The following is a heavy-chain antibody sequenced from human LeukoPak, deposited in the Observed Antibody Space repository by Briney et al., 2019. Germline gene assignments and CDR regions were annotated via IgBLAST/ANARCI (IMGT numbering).Heavy chain of an antibody. CDR2: ISGSGGTT. D-gene: IGHD1-26*01. J-gene: IGHJ4*02. Sequence: GSLRLSCAASGFTFNNYVMTWVRQAPGKGLDWVSAISGSGGTTYYADSVKGRFTISTDNSKNTLYLQMNSLRAEDTAVYYCAKEIVGVTEGGYWGQGTLVTVSS. CDR3: AKEIVGVTEGGY. CDR1: GFTFNNYV. V-gene: IGHV3-23*01.